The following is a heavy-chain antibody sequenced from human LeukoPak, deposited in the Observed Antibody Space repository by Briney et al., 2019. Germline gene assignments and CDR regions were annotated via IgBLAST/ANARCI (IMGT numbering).Heavy chain of an antibody. V-gene: IGHV3-7*01. J-gene: IGHJ4*02. D-gene: IGHD4-17*01. Sequence: PGGSLRLSCAASGFTFSNYWMSWVRQAPGEGLEWVANIKQDGSEKYYVDSVKGRFTISRDNAKNSLYLQMNSLRAEDTAVYYCARGVDCGDPGYLDYWGQGTLVTVSS. CDR2: IKQDGSEK. CDR1: GFTFSNYW. CDR3: ARGVDCGDPGYLDY.